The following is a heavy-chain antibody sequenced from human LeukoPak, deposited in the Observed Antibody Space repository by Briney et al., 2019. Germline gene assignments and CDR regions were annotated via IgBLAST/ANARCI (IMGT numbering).Heavy chain of an antibody. CDR3: ARDRAHYYDSSGYFHDAFDI. V-gene: IGHV3-21*01. CDR1: GFTFSSYS. J-gene: IGHJ3*02. Sequence: GGSLRLSCAASGFTFSSYSMNWVRQAPGKGLEWVPSISSSSSYIYYADSVKGRFTISRDNAKNSLYLQMNSLRAEDTAVYYCARDRAHYYDSSGYFHDAFDIWGQGTMVTVSS. D-gene: IGHD3-22*01. CDR2: ISSSSSYI.